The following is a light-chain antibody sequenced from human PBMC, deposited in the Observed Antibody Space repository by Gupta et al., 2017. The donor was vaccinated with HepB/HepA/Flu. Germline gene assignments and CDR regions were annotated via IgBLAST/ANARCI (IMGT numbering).Light chain of an antibody. V-gene: IGLV1-47*01. CDR2: RNN. CDR3: AAWDNSLSGPV. CDR1: RSNIGSNY. Sequence: QSVLTQPPAASGTPGQRVTTSCSGSRSNIGSNYVYWYQQLPGSAPKLLIYRNNQRPSEVPDRFSGSKSGTSASLAISGLRSEDEADYYCAAWDNSLSGPVFGGGTELTVL. J-gene: IGLJ2*01.